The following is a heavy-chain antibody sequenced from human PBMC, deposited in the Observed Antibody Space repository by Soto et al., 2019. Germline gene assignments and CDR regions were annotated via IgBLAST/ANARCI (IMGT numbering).Heavy chain of an antibody. CDR1: GYTFTGYY. V-gene: IGHV3-30-3*01. Sequence: SCKASGYTFTGYYMHWVRQAPGKGLEWVALILSDGSNKYYADSVKGRFTTSRDNSKNTMYLQMNSLSVEDTAVYYCARDDEGGSDCDLGYWGQGALVTVSS. D-gene: IGHD1-26*01. J-gene: IGHJ4*02. CDR2: ILSDGSNK. CDR3: ARDDEGGSDCDLGY.